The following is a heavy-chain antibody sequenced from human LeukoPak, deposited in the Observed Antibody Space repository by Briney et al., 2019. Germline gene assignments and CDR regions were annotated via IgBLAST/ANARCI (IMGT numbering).Heavy chain of an antibody. D-gene: IGHD1-20*01. J-gene: IGHJ3*02. CDR3: ARDRGITGTSDGFDI. CDR1: GYTFTGYY. V-gene: IGHV1-2*02. CDR2: INPNSGGT. Sequence: ASVKVSCKASGYTFTGYYMHWVRQAPGQGLEWMGWINPNSGGTNYAQKFQGRVTMTRDTSISTAYMELSRLRSDDTAVYYCARDRGITGTSDGFDIWGQGTMVTVSS.